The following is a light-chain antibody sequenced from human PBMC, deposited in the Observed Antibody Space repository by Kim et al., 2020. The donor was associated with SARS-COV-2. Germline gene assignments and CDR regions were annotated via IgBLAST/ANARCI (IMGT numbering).Light chain of an antibody. CDR1: QSVSSN. CDR2: GAS. V-gene: IGKV3-15*01. Sequence: EIVMTQSPAPLSVSPGERATLSCRASQSVSSNLAWYQQKPGQAPRLLIHGASTRATGIPARFSGSGSGTEFTLTISSLQSEDFAVYYCQQYNNWPPWTFGQGTKVDIK. CDR3: QQYNNWPPWT. J-gene: IGKJ1*01.